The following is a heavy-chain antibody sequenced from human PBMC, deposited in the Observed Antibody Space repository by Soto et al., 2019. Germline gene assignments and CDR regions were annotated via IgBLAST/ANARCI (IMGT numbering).Heavy chain of an antibody. CDR1: GFSFDNYA. Sequence: EVQLVESGGGLVQPGRSLRLSCAASGFSFDNYAMHWVRQAPGKGLEWVPGISWNSGSIGYADSVKGRFTISRDNAKNSLCLQMNSLRPEDTALYYCAKDSSQLELRPSGSDPWGQGTLVTVSS. CDR3: AKDSSQLELRPSGSDP. V-gene: IGHV3-9*01. J-gene: IGHJ5*02. D-gene: IGHD1-7*01. CDR2: ISWNSGSI.